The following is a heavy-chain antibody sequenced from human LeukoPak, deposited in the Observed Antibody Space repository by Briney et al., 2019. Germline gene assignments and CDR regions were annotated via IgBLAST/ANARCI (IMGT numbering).Heavy chain of an antibody. CDR3: SRSGLMVYAQRKYSAFDI. J-gene: IGHJ3*02. CDR2: INHSGST. CDR1: GGSFSGYY. Sequence: PSETLSLTCAVYGGSFSGYYWSWIRQPPGKGLEWIGEINHSGSTNYNASLKRRGTLSVATSQKQCSLKPSSVTAADTAVYYCSRSGLMVYAQRKYSAFDIWGQGTMVTVSS. D-gene: IGHD2-8*01. V-gene: IGHV4-34*01.